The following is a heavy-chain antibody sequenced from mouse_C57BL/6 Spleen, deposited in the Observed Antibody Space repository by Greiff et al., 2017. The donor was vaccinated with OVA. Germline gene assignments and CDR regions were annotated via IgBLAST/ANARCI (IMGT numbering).Heavy chain of an antibody. CDR3: ARGEDYFDY. J-gene: IGHJ2*01. CDR1: GYTFTSYW. CDR2: IYPGNSDT. V-gene: IGHV1-5*01. Sequence: VQLQQSGAVLVRPGASVKMSCKTSGYTFTSYWMHWVKQRPGQGLEWIGAIYPGNSDTSYNQKFKGKATLTVVKSASTAYMELSSLTYEDSAVYYGARGEDYFDYWGQGTTLTVSS.